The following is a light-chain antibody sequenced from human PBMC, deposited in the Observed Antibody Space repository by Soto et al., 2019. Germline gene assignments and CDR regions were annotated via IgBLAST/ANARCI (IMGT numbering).Light chain of an antibody. CDR3: LLYYGAPNMGV. J-gene: IGLJ3*02. CDR2: STS. CDR1: TGAVTSGYY. Sequence: QAVVTQEPSLTVSPGGAVTLTCASSTGAVTSGYYPNWFQQKPGQAPRALIYSTSSKYSWTPARFSGSLLGGKAALTLSGVQPEDEAEYYCLLYYGAPNMGVYGGGTKVTVL. V-gene: IGLV7-43*01.